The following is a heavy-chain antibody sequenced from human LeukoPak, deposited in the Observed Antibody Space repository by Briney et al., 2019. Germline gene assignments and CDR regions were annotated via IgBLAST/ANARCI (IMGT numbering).Heavy chain of an antibody. CDR3: ARVTAMVLYYFDY. D-gene: IGHD3-10*01. CDR1: GGTFSSYA. J-gene: IGHJ4*02. CDR2: IIPIFGTA. V-gene: IGHV1-69*05. Sequence: SVKVSCKASGGTFSSYAISWVRQAPGQGLEWMGRIIPIFGTANYAQKFQGRVTITTDESTSTAYMELSSPRSEDTAVYYCARVTAMVLYYFDYWGQGTLVTVSS.